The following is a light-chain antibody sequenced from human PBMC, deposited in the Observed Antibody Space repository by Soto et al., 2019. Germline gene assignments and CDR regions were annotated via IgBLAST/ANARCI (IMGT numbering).Light chain of an antibody. CDR1: RSDIGGYNL. CDR3: SSYAGSNNWV. V-gene: IGLV2-23*01. J-gene: IGLJ3*02. Sequence: QSALTQPASVSGSPGQSITISCTGTRSDIGGYNLVSWYQQYPGNAPKLIIYEGRQRPSGVSDRFVGSKSDNTASLTISGLRAEDEADYYCSSYAGSNNWVFGGGTKLTVL. CDR2: EGR.